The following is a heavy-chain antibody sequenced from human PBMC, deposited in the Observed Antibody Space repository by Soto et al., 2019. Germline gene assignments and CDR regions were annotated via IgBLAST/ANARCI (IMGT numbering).Heavy chain of an antibody. CDR3: ARASYYGSGSYYQNWFDP. CDR1: GYTFTTHG. D-gene: IGHD3-10*01. V-gene: IGHV1-8*01. J-gene: IGHJ5*02. Sequence: QVQLVQSGAEVKRPGASVKVSCKASGYTFTTHGINWVRQAIGQGLEWMGWMNPNSGNTGYAQKFQGRVTMTRNTSISAAYMELSSLRSEDTAVYYCARASYYGSGSYYQNWFDPWGQGTLVTVSS. CDR2: MNPNSGNT.